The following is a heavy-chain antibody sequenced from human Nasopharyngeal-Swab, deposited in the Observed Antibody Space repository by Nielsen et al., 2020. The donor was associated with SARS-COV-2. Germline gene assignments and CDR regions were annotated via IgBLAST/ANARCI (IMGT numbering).Heavy chain of an antibody. CDR2: IYTSGST. D-gene: IGHD3-22*01. CDR3: ARALSGAYYYDSSGYYETNWFDP. Sequence: GSLRLSCTVSGGSISSYYWSWIRQPAGKGLEWIGRIYTSGSTNYNPSLKSRVTMSVDTSKNQFSLKLSSVTAADTAVYYCARALSGAYYYDSSGYYETNWFDPWGQGTLVTVSS. J-gene: IGHJ5*02. V-gene: IGHV4-4*07. CDR1: GGSISSYY.